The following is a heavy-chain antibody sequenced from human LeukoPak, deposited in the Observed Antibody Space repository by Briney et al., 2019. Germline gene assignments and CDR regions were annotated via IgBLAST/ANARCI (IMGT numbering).Heavy chain of an antibody. D-gene: IGHD3-10*01. CDR2: IYYSGNT. V-gene: IGHV4-30-4*07. CDR3: ARARSYGSGSSYYMDV. Sequence: PSQTLSLTCAVSGDSISNGGYSWSWIRQPLGKGLQWIGSIYYSGNTYYNPSLKSRVTISVDTSKNQFSLKLSSVTAADTAVYYCARARSYGSGSSYYMDVWGIGTTVTISS. J-gene: IGHJ6*03. CDR1: GDSISNGGYS.